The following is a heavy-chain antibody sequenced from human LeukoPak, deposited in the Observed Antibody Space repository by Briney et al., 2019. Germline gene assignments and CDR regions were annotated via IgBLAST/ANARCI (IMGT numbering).Heavy chain of an antibody. V-gene: IGHV3-48*02. CDR2: ICGSTI. CDR1: GFTFSSYS. D-gene: IGHD3-16*02. CDR3: ARDYRYAHDH. J-gene: IGHJ4*02. Sequence: PGRSLRLSCAASGFTFSSYSMNWVRQAPGKGLEWVSYICGSTIYYADSVKGRFTTSRDNAKNSLYLQMNSLRDEDTAVYFCARDYRYAHDHWGQGTLVTVSS.